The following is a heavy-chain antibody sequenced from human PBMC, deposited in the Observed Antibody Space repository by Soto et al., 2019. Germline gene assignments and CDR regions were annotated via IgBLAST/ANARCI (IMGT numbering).Heavy chain of an antibody. CDR3: ARRALPHPFVDY. V-gene: IGHV3-66*01. J-gene: IGHJ4*02. CDR1: GFTVSSNY. D-gene: IGHD2-15*01. Sequence: PGGSLRLSCTVSGFTVSSNYMNWVRQAPGKGLEWVSVIFPDGSTYYTDSVRDRFTISRDNSKNTVYLQMNSLRAEDTAVYFCARRALPHPFVDYWGQGTLVPVSS. CDR2: IFPDGST.